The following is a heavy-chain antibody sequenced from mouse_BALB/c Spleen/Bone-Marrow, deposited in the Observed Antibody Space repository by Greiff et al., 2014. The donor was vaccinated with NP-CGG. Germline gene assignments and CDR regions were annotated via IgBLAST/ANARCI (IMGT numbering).Heavy chain of an antibody. CDR2: IYPYSGNT. V-gene: IGHV1S29*02. Sequence: DVQLQESGPELVRPGASVKISCRASGYTFTDYNMHWVKQSHGESLEWIGYIYPYSGNTAYNQRFKNKATLTVDNSSSTAHMELRSLTSEDSAVYYCARFDDDYWGFAHWGQGTPVTVSA. CDR3: ARFDDDYWGFAH. D-gene: IGHD2-3*01. CDR1: GYTFTDYN. J-gene: IGHJ3*01.